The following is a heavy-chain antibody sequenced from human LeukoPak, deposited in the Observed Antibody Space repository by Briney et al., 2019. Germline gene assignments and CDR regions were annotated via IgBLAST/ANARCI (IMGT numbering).Heavy chain of an antibody. D-gene: IGHD6-13*01. Sequence: GGSLRLSCAASGFTFSSYSMNWVRQAPGKGLEWVSSISSSSSYIYYADSVKGRFTISRDNAKNSLYLQMNSLRAEDTTVYYCARDGYSSSWYVYWGQGTLVTVSS. CDR2: ISSSSSYI. CDR1: GFTFSSYS. J-gene: IGHJ4*02. V-gene: IGHV3-21*01. CDR3: ARDGYSSSWYVY.